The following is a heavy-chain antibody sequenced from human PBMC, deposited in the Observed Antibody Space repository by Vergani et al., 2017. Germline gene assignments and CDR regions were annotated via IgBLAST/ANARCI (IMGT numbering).Heavy chain of an antibody. CDR1: GSTFSSYG. CDR2: IRYDGSNK. V-gene: IGHV3-30*02. Sequence: QVQLVESGGGVVQPGGSLRLSCAASGSTFSSYGMHWVRQAPGKGLEWVAFIRYDGSNKYYADSVKGRFTISRDNSKNTLYLQMNSLRAEDTAVYYCAKEPSTKYRIAAAGTPPSYWGQGTLVTVSS. D-gene: IGHD6-13*01. J-gene: IGHJ4*02. CDR3: AKEPSTKYRIAAAGTPPSY.